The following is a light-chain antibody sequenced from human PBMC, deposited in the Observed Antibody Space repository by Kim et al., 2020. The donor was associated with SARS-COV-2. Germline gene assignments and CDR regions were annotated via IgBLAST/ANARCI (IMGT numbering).Light chain of an antibody. CDR3: LPDSRYPRT. V-gene: IGKV1-6*01. J-gene: IGKJ1*01. CDR2: AAS. CDR1: PAIRNE. Sequence: APTADMVTTTSRASPAIRNELGWNQQKTGKAPKVLIYAASTLQSGVSSRFSRSGSGTDFTLTISTPQPEDFATYYCLPDSRYPRTFGQGTKVDIK.